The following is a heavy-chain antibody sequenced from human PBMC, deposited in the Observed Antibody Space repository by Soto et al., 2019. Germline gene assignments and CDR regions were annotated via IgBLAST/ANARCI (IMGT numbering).Heavy chain of an antibody. Sequence: QVQLVQSGAAVKNPGSSVKVSCTAPGDTFCSYTFSWVRQAHGQGLEWMGGIIHLFGTSNFAQKFQGRVTIAADESTSTVEMELTGLKSEDTAVYYWARDGDIMATRPRGAFYLWDQGSMHTVSS. CDR2: IIHLFGTS. CDR3: ARDGDIMATRPRGAFYL. V-gene: IGHV1-69*01. J-gene: IGHJ3*01. D-gene: IGHD3-16*01. CDR1: GDTFCSYT.